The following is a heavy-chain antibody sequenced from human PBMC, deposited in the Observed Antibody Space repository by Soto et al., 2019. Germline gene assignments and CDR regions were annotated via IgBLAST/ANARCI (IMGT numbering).Heavy chain of an antibody. CDR2: INYSGNT. Sequence: SETLSLTCTVSGGSISTYYWSWIRQPPGKGLEWIGYINYSGNTNYNPSLKSRVTISVDTSKNQFSLKLTSVTAADTAVYYCARVFDSSGYSRNDYWGQGTLVTDSS. V-gene: IGHV4-59*01. J-gene: IGHJ4*02. CDR3: ARVFDSSGYSRNDY. D-gene: IGHD3-22*01. CDR1: GGSISTYY.